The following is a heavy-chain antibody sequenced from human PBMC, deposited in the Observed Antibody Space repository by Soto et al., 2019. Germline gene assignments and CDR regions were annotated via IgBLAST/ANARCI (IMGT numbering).Heavy chain of an antibody. CDR3: ARQWAV. J-gene: IGHJ4*02. V-gene: IGHV3-53*02. Sequence: EVQLVETGGGLIQPGGSLRLSCAASGLTVGDYHMNCVRQAPGKGLEWVSVIYKNGTTYYGDSVKGRFTISRDNSKNMVYLQMHGLRAEDTAVYYCARQWAVWGQGTLVTVSS. CDR1: GLTVGDYH. D-gene: IGHD2-8*01. CDR2: IYKNGTT.